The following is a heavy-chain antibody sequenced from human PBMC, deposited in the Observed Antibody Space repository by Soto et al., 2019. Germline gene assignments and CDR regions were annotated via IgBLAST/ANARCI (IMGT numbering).Heavy chain of an antibody. V-gene: IGHV1-18*01. D-gene: IGHD3-22*01. CDR2: ISPYNDDT. CDR3: ARGGYYDSSGSRNYHYYGMDV. J-gene: IGHJ6*02. CDR1: GYTFNSYG. Sequence: ASVKVSCKASGYTFNSYGISWVRQAPGQGLEWLGWISPYNDDTKYAQRLQGRVTMSTDTSSRTAHMHLRSLRSDDTAVYFCARGGYYDSSGSRNYHYYGMDVWGQGTTVTVSS.